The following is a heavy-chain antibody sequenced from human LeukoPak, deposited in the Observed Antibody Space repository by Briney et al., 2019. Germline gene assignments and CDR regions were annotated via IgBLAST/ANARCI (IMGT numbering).Heavy chain of an antibody. D-gene: IGHD6-6*01. Sequence: SVKVSCKASGGTFSSYAISWVRQAPGQGLEWMGRIIPILGIANYVQKFQGRATITADKSTSTAYMELSSLRSEDTAVYYCARVKASSSNWGQGTLVTVSS. CDR2: IIPILGIA. CDR3: ARVKASSSN. J-gene: IGHJ4*02. CDR1: GGTFSSYA. V-gene: IGHV1-69*04.